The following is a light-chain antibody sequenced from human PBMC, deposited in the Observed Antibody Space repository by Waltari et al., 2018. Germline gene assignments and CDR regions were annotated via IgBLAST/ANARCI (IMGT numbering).Light chain of an antibody. J-gene: IGKJ5*01. V-gene: IGKV3-15*01. CDR3: QQYQNWPPIT. CDR2: STS. Sequence: ETVLTQSPATLSVSPGDAVTLSCRASQSVSPNLAWYQQKRGQAPRLLIYSTSTRAPGVPDRFWGSGSGTEFTLTITSLQSEDSAIYYCQQYQNWPPITFGQGTRLEIK. CDR1: QSVSPN.